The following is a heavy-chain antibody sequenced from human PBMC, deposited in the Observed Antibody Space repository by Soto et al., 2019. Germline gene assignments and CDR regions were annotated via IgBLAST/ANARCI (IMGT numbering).Heavy chain of an antibody. V-gene: IGHV5-10-1*01. J-gene: IGHJ4*02. CDR3: ARQIYDSDTGPNFQYYFDS. CDR1: FAGYW. Sequence: FAGYWITWVRQKPGKGLEWMGRIDPSDSQTYYSPSFRGHVTISVTKSITTVFLQWSSLRASDTAMYYCARQIYDSDTGPNFQYYFDSWGQGTSVSVS. CDR2: IDPSDSQT. D-gene: IGHD3-22*01.